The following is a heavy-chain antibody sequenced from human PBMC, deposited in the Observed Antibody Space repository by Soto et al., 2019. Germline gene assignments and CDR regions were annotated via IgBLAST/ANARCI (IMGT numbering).Heavy chain of an antibody. Sequence: VESLKISCKGSGYSFTSYWISWVRQVPGKGLEWMGRIDPSDSYTNYSPSFQGHVTISADKSISTAYLQWSSLKASDTAMYYCARHEAYCSGGSCYDYYYGMDVWGQGTTVTVSS. D-gene: IGHD2-15*01. CDR1: GYSFTSYW. J-gene: IGHJ6*02. CDR2: IDPSDSYT. V-gene: IGHV5-10-1*01. CDR3: ARHEAYCSGGSCYDYYYGMDV.